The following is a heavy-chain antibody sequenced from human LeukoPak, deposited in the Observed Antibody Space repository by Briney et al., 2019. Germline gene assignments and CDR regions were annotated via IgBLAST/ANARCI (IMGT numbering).Heavy chain of an antibody. Sequence: ALVKVSCKASGYTFTGYYIHWVRQAPGQGLEYMGWINPNSGGTNYAQRFQGRVTMTRDTSISTAYMELSRLRSDDTAVYYCARDLYQWLPSTRPRDYYYYMDVWGEGTTVTVSS. CDR3: ARDLYQWLPSTRPRDYYYYMDV. CDR1: GYTFTGYY. V-gene: IGHV1-2*02. CDR2: INPNSGGT. D-gene: IGHD6-19*01. J-gene: IGHJ6*03.